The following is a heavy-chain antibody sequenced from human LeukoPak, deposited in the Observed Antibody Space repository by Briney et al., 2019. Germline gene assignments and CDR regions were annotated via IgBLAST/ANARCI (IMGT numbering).Heavy chain of an antibody. Sequence: PSETLSLTCAVSGGSISSHYWSWIRQPPGKGLEWIGYIYYSGKTYYSPSLHSRVTISVDTSKNHFSLKVTSVTAADTAVYYCARDRDSSGLRDFDLWGRGTLVTVSA. CDR1: GGSISSHY. V-gene: IGHV4-59*11. CDR2: IYYSGKT. CDR3: ARDRDSSGLRDFDL. J-gene: IGHJ2*01. D-gene: IGHD3-22*01.